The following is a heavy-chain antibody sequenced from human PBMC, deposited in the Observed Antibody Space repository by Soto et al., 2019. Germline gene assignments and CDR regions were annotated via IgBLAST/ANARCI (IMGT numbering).Heavy chain of an antibody. CDR3: ARAMGRDGYNPYYYYYYGMDV. CDR2: IWYDGSNK. D-gene: IGHD5-12*01. Sequence: GGSLRLSCAASGFTFSSYGMHWVRQAPGKGLEWVAVIWYDGSNKYYADSVKGRFTISRDNSKNTLYLQMNSLRAEDTAVYYCARAMGRDGYNPYYYYYYGMDVWGQGTTVTVSS. J-gene: IGHJ6*02. V-gene: IGHV3-33*01. CDR1: GFTFSSYG.